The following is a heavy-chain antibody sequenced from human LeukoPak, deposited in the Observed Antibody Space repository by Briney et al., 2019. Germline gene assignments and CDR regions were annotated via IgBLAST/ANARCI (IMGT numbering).Heavy chain of an antibody. D-gene: IGHD3-22*01. CDR3: ARGYDSSGYIYYYYYMDV. J-gene: IGHJ6*03. Sequence: SETLSLTCAVYGGSFSGYYWSWIRQPPGKGLEWIGEINHSGSANYNPSLKSRVTISVDTSKNQFSLKLSSVTAADTAVYYCARGYDSSGYIYYYYYMDVWGKGTTVTVSS. CDR1: GGSFSGYY. CDR2: INHSGSA. V-gene: IGHV4-34*01.